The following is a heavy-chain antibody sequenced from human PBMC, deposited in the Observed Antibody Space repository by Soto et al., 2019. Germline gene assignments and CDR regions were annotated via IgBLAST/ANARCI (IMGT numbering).Heavy chain of an antibody. CDR2: IASSGPYT. J-gene: IGHJ3*01. CDR3: AREEVPPAFDV. D-gene: IGHD2-2*01. V-gene: IGHV3-21*02. CDR1: GFNFNTYT. Sequence: EVQLVESGGGLVKPGGSLRLSCAASGFNFNTYTMNWVRQAPGKGLEWVSSIASSGPYTYYADSVKGRFTISRDNGKNSLFLQMNSLRAEGTAVYYCAREEVPPAFDVWGRGTMVSVSS.